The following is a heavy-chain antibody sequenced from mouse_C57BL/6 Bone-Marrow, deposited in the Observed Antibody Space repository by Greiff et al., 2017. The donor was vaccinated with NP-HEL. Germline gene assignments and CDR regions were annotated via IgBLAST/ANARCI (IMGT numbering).Heavy chain of an antibody. V-gene: IGHV7-1*01. CDR1: GFTFSDFY. CDR3: ARDDGTTVGFAY. J-gene: IGHJ3*01. D-gene: IGHD1-1*01. Sequence: EVKLMESGGGLVQSGRSLRLSCATSGFTFSDFYMEWVRQAPGKGLEWIAASRNKANDYTTEYSASVKGRFIVSRDTSQSILYLQMNALRAEDTDIYYCARDDGTTVGFAYWGQGTLVTVSA. CDR2: SRNKANDYTT.